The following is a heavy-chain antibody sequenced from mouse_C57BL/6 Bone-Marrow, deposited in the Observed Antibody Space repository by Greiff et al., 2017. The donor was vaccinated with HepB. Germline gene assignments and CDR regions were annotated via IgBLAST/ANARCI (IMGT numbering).Heavy chain of an antibody. V-gene: IGHV5-4*01. Sequence: EVQRVESGGGLVKPGGSLKLSCAASGFTFSSYAMSWVRQTPEKRLEWVATISDGGSYTYYPDNVKGRFTISRDNAKNNLYLQMSHLKSEDTAMYYCARDPGRGFAYWGQGTLVTVSA. CDR1: GFTFSSYA. D-gene: IGHD3-3*01. CDR3: ARDPGRGFAY. CDR2: ISDGGSYT. J-gene: IGHJ3*01.